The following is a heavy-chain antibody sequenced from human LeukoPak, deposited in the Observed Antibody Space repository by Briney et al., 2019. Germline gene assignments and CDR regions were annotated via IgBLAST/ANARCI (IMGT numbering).Heavy chain of an antibody. V-gene: IGHV4-59*08. Sequence: PSETLSLTCTVSGGSIGTYYWSWIRQPPGKGLEWIGYINCSGNTNYNPSLKSRVTMSLDTSKNQFSLKLTSVTAADTAVYYCARQSYCSGGTCYPGLVDCWGRGTLVTVSS. CDR1: GGSIGTYY. J-gene: IGHJ4*02. CDR2: INCSGNT. CDR3: ARQSYCSGGTCYPGLVDC. D-gene: IGHD2-15*01.